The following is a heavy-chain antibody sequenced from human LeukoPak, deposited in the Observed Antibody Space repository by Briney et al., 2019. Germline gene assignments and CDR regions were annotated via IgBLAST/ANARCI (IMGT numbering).Heavy chain of an antibody. CDR3: AKGYYYDSSGYPSPGYFDL. V-gene: IGHV3-9*01. Sequence: GGSLRLSCAASGFTFDDYAMHWVRQAPGKGLEWDSGISWNSGSIGYADSVKGRFTISRDNAKNSLYLQMNSLRAEDTALYYCAKGYYYDSSGYPSPGYFDLWGRGTLVTVSS. J-gene: IGHJ2*01. D-gene: IGHD3-22*01. CDR1: GFTFDDYA. CDR2: ISWNSGSI.